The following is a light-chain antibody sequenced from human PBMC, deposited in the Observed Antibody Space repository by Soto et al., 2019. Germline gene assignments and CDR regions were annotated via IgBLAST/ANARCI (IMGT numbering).Light chain of an antibody. J-gene: IGKJ1*01. CDR1: QSVSSSF. CDR2: GAS. CDR3: QQYVSSPWA. V-gene: IGKV3-20*01. Sequence: EIVLAQSPGTLSLSPGESATLSCRASQSVSSSFLAWYQQKAGQAPRLLIYGASRRATGIPDRFSGSGSGTDFTLTISRLEPEDFAVYYCQQYVSSPWALGQGTKVDLK.